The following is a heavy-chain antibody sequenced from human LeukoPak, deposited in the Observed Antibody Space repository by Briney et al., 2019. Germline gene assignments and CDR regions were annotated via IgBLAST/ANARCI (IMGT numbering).Heavy chain of an antibody. Sequence: SETLSLTCAVYGGSFSGYYWSWIRQPPGKGLEWIGEINHSGSTNYNPSLKSRVTISVDTSKNQFSLKLSSVTAADTAVYYCATRDYGSGSYYFDYWGQGTLVTVSS. V-gene: IGHV4-34*01. CDR1: GGSFSGYY. J-gene: IGHJ4*02. D-gene: IGHD3-10*01. CDR3: ATRDYGSGSYYFDY. CDR2: INHSGST.